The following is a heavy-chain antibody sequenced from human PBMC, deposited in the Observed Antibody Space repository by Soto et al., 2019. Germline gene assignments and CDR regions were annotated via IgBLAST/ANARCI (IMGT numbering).Heavy chain of an antibody. CDR2: IYYSGTT. D-gene: IGHD6-19*01. CDR1: GGSISNTNYY. V-gene: IGHV4-39*01. Sequence: QLQLQESGPGLVKTSETLSLTCTVSGGSISNTNYYWGWIRQPPGKGLEWIGSIYYSGTTYYNPSLKSRVTISVDTSHNQFSLRLTSVTAADSAVYYCARGGWNLVYYFDFWGQGSLVTVSS. J-gene: IGHJ4*02. CDR3: ARGGWNLVYYFDF.